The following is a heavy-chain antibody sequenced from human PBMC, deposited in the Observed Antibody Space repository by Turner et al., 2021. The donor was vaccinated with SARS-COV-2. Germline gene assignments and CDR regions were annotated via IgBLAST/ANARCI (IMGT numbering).Heavy chain of an antibody. CDR3: ATETVTVRKYNYDGMDV. V-gene: IGHV4-39*01. D-gene: IGHD4-4*01. CDR2: IYYSGRT. Sequence: LLLQESGPGLKQPSATLSLSTTVSGGSISSSSYYRGWIRQPPGKGLEWIGTIYYSGRTYHNPSLKSRVTISVDTSKNQFSLKLSSVTAADTAVYYCATETVTVRKYNYDGMDVWGQGTTVTVSS. J-gene: IGHJ6*02. CDR1: GGSISSSSYY.